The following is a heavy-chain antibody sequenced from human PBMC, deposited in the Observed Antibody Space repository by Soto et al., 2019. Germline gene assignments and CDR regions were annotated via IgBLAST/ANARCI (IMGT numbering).Heavy chain of an antibody. J-gene: IGHJ6*02. CDR2: ILPMFDKP. V-gene: IGHV1-69*06. Sequence: QMPLVQSGAEVTKPGSSVKVSCEAFGGIFVNYGFSWIRQAPGHGLEWMGGILPMFDKPNYAEKFRGRVTITADKSTTTVYMEVTNARSDDTAVYYGARDNDLSPSLCGMDVWGQGTTVIVSS. D-gene: IGHD2-21*02. CDR3: ARDNDLSPSLCGMDV. CDR1: GGIFVNYG.